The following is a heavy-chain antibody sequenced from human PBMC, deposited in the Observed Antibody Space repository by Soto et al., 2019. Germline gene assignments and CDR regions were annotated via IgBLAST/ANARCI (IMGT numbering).Heavy chain of an antibody. CDR1: GFTVSSKY. CDR3: AKDSTTVTTFPTCYYYYGMDV. Sequence: GGSLRLSCAASGFTVSSKYMSWVRQAPGKGLEWVSLIQSGGPTHYADSVKGRFTISRDTSENTVHLQMNSLRAEDTAVYYCAKDSTTVTTFPTCYYYYGMDVWGQGTTVTVSS. J-gene: IGHJ6*02. V-gene: IGHV3-66*01. D-gene: IGHD4-17*01. CDR2: IQSGGPT.